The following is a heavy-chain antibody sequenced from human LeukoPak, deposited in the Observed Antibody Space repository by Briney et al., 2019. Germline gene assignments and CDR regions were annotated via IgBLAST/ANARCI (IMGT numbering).Heavy chain of an antibody. CDR2: IWYDGSNK. Sequence: PGRSLRLSWAASGXTFSSYGMHWVRQAPGKGLEWVAVIWYDGSNKYYADSVKGRFTISRDNSKNTLYLQMNSLRAEDTAVYYCAREYTHGDYGGNQGPGAFDIWGQGTMVTVSS. J-gene: IGHJ3*02. CDR3: AREYTHGDYGGNQGPGAFDI. CDR1: GXTFSSYG. V-gene: IGHV3-33*01. D-gene: IGHD4-23*01.